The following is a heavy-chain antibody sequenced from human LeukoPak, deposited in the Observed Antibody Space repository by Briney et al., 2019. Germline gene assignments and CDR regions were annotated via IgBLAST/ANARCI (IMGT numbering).Heavy chain of an antibody. V-gene: IGHV3-30*02. J-gene: IGHJ6*03. CDR3: AKGTEKYYFYMDV. Sequence: PGGSLRLSCVASGFTFSTYGMHWVRQAPGKGLEWVAFIRYDESNKHYADSVKGRFTISRDNSKNTLYLQMHSLRAEDTAIYYCAKGTEKYYFYMDVWGKGTTVTISS. D-gene: IGHD1-14*01. CDR2: IRYDESNK. CDR1: GFTFSTYG.